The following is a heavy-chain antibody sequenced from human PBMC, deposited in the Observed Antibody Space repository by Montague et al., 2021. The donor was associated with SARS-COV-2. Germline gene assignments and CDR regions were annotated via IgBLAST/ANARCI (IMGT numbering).Heavy chain of an antibody. J-gene: IGHJ6*02. D-gene: IGHD2-15*01. V-gene: IGHV4-31*03. CDR1: GGSITSGGYY. CDR2: IYHTGST. Sequence: TLSLTCTVSGGSITSGGYYWTWIRQHPGKGLEWVGYIYHTGSTYYNPSLQSRLRTSVDTSKNQFSLNLSSVTAADTAVYYCARNLVVHYWYGMDVWGQGTTVTVSS. CDR3: ARNLVVHYWYGMDV.